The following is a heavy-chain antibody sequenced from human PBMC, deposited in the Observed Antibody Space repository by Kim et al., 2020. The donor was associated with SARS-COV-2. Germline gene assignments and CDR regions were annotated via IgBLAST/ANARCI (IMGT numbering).Heavy chain of an antibody. CDR2: ISGSGGST. D-gene: IGHD3-10*01. Sequence: GGSLRLSCAASGFTFSSYAMSWVRQAPGKGLEWVSAISGSGGSTYYADSVKGRFTISRDNSKNTLYLQMNSLRAEDTAVYYCAKDGLLWFGETCYFDYWGQGTLVTVSS. CDR3: AKDGLLWFGETCYFDY. V-gene: IGHV3-23*01. J-gene: IGHJ4*02. CDR1: GFTFSSYA.